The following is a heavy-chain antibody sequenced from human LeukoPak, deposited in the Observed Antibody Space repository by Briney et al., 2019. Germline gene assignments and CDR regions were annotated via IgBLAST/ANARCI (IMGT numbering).Heavy chain of an antibody. J-gene: IGHJ3*02. CDR2: IKEDGSKK. V-gene: IGHV3-7*01. Sequence: GGSLRLSCAAPGFAFSNYWMSWVRQAPGKGLEWVANIKEDGSKKYYVDSVKGRFTISRDNAKKLLYLQMNSLRAEDTAVYYCAKGGVVARIDAFDIWGQGTMVTVSS. CDR1: GFAFSNYW. CDR3: AKGGVVARIDAFDI. D-gene: IGHD2-2*01.